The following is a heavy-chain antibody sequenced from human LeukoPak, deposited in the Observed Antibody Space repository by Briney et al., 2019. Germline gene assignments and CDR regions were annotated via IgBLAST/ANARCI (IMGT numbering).Heavy chain of an antibody. CDR2: ISHSGST. Sequence: SETLSLTCAVYGGSFSGYYWSWIRQPPGKGLEWIGEISHSGSTNYNPSLKSRVTISVDTSKNQFSLKLSSVTAADTAVYYCARGGPPSIVGAANDYWGQGTLVTVSS. CDR3: ARGGPPSIVGAANDY. D-gene: IGHD1-26*01. J-gene: IGHJ4*02. V-gene: IGHV4-34*01. CDR1: GGSFSGYY.